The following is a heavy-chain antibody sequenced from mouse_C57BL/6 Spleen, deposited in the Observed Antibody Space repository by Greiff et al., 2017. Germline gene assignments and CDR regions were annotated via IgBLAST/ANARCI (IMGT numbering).Heavy chain of an antibody. J-gene: IGHJ3*01. CDR2: ISYDGSN. CDR1: GYSITSGYY. Sequence: ESGPGLVKPSQSLSLTCSVTGYSITSGYYWNWIRQFPGNKLEWMGYISYDGSNNYNPSLKNRISITRDTSKNQFFLKLNSVTTEDTATYDCAREEGYYYGSSYDAYWGQGTLVTVSA. V-gene: IGHV3-6*01. CDR3: AREEGYYYGSSYDAY. D-gene: IGHD1-1*01.